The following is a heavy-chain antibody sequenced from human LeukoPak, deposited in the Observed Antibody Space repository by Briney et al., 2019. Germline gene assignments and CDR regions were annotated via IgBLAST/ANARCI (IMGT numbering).Heavy chain of an antibody. D-gene: IGHD3-10*01. V-gene: IGHV1-69*13. CDR1: GGTFSSYA. CDR2: IIPIFGTA. Sequence: SVKVSCKASGGTFSSYAISWVRQAPGQGLEWMGGIIPIFGTANYAQKFQGRVTITADESTSTAYMELSSLRSEDTAVYYCARPGSGSHTYYYYYGMDVWGQGTTVTVSS. CDR3: ARPGSGSHTYYYYYGMDV. J-gene: IGHJ6*02.